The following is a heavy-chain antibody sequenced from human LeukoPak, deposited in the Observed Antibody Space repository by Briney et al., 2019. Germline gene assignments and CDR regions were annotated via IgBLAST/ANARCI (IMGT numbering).Heavy chain of an antibody. V-gene: IGHV4-34*01. CDR3: ASRPFLYGFRTYFDN. D-gene: IGHD3-10*01. CDR2: MKQSGTP. CDR1: GGSFSACH. J-gene: IGHJ4*02. Sequence: SETLSLTCAVYGGSFSACHWNWIRQSPAKGLEWLGEMKQSGTPRYNPSLQSRVTISVDKSKNQFSLNVRSVTAADTAVYYCASRPFLYGFRTYFDNWDQGTLVTVSS.